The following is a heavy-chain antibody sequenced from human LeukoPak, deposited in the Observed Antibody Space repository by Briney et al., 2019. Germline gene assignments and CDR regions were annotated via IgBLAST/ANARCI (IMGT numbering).Heavy chain of an antibody. J-gene: IGHJ4*02. D-gene: IGHD3-10*01. CDR3: ARESDYYGSGSYLRV. CDR1: GFTFSDYY. Sequence: GGSLRLSCAASGFTFSDYYRTWIRQAPGKGLEWVSYISSSGSYTNYADSVKGRFTISRDNAKNSLYLQMNSLRAEDTAVYYCARESDYYGSGSYLRVWGQGTLVTVSS. CDR2: ISSSGSYT. V-gene: IGHV3-11*05.